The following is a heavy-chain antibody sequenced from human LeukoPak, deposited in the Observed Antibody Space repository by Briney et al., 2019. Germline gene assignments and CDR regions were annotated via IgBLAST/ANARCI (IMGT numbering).Heavy chain of an antibody. CDR3: ARGPVSLGWFAP. Sequence: SETLSLTCTVSGGSMTHYYWSWLRQPPGKELEWIGYIYYSGNTDYNPSFESRVTISLDTSRNQFSLDLTSVTAADTATYFCARGPVSLGWFAPWGQGTLVTVSS. D-gene: IGHD1-26*01. CDR2: IYYSGNT. CDR1: GGSMTHYY. J-gene: IGHJ5*02. V-gene: IGHV4-59*08.